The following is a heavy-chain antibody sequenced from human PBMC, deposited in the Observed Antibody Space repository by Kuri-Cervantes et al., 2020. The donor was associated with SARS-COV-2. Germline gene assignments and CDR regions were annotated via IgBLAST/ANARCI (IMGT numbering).Heavy chain of an antibody. CDR3: ARVAGEGPIYYYYMDV. Sequence: GESLKIPCAASGFSLTRYTMNWVRQAPGKALEWVSSSSGSGSYTYYADSVKGRFTISKESGENSLYLHMNSLRGDDTAVYYCARVAGEGPIYYYYMDVWGKGTTVTVSS. D-gene: IGHD2-21*01. CDR1: GFSLTRYT. CDR2: SSGSGSYT. J-gene: IGHJ6*03. V-gene: IGHV3-21*01.